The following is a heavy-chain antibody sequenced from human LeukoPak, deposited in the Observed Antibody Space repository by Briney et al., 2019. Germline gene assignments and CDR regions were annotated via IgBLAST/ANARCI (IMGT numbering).Heavy chain of an antibody. CDR3: AKDLAS. CDR2: ISWNSGSI. J-gene: IGHJ5*02. V-gene: IGHV3-9*01. CDR1: GFTFDDYA. Sequence: GGSLRLSSAASGFTFDDYAMHWVRQAPGKGLEWVSGISWNSGSIGYADSVKGRFTISRDNSKNTLYLQMNSLRAEDTAVYYCAKDLASWGQGTLVTVSS.